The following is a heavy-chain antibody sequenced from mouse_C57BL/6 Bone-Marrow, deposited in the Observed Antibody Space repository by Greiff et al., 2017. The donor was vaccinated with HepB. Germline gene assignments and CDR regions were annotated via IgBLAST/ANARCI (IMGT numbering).Heavy chain of an antibody. Sequence: QVQLQQPGAELVKPGASVKMSCKASGYTFTSYWITWVKQRPGQGLEWIGDIYPGSGSTNYNEKFKSKATLTVDTSSSTAYMQLSSLTSEDSAVYYCARDYGNYWYFDGWGTGTTVTVSS. CDR3: ARDYGNYWYFDG. CDR1: GYTFTSYW. D-gene: IGHD2-1*01. J-gene: IGHJ1*03. V-gene: IGHV1-55*01. CDR2: IYPGSGST.